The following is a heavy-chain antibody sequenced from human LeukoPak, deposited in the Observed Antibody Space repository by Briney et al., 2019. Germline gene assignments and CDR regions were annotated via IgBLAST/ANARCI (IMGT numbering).Heavy chain of an antibody. Sequence: GASVKVSCKASGYTFTSYDINWVRQAPGQGLEWMGWMNPNSGNTGYAQKFQGRVTMTRNTSISTAYMELSSLRSEDTAVYYCARAGYDSPYHLDYWGQGTLVTVSS. V-gene: IGHV1-8*01. J-gene: IGHJ4*02. CDR1: GYTFTSYD. CDR3: ARAGYDSPYHLDY. CDR2: MNPNSGNT. D-gene: IGHD3-22*01.